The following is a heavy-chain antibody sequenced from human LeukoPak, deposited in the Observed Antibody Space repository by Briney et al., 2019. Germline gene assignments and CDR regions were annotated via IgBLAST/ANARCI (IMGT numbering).Heavy chain of an antibody. CDR3: ARDLGIVVVITKGHAFDI. V-gene: IGHV1-69*05. CDR1: GGTFSSYA. J-gene: IGHJ3*02. CDR2: IIPIFGTA. Sequence: SVKVSCKASGGTFSSYAISWVRQAPGQGLEWMGRIIPIFGTANYAQKFQGRVTITTDESTSTAYTELSSLRSEDTAVYYCARDLGIVVVITKGHAFDIWGQGTMVTVSS. D-gene: IGHD3-22*01.